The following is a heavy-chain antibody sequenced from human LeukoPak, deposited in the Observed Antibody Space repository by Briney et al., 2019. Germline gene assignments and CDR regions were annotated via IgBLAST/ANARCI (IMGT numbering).Heavy chain of an antibody. CDR2: IYYSGST. CDR1: GGSISSSIYY. D-gene: IGHD3-22*01. Sequence: SETLSLTCSVSGGSISSSIYYWGWIRQPPGKGLEWIGSIYYSGSTYYNPSLKSRVTISVDTSKNQFSLKLSSVTAADTAVYYCARALGDYDDSSGYTMAFDIWGQGTMVTVSS. V-gene: IGHV4-39*07. J-gene: IGHJ3*02. CDR3: ARALGDYDDSSGYTMAFDI.